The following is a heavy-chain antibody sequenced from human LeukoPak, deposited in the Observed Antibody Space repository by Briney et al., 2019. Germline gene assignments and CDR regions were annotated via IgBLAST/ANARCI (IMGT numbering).Heavy chain of an antibody. J-gene: IGHJ4*02. D-gene: IGHD6-19*01. CDR3: AKDRGSGHMDY. V-gene: IGHV3-30*18. CDR2: ISYDGSNK. Sequence: PGRSLRLSCAASGFTFSNFGMHWVRLAPGKGLEWVAVISYDGSNKYYGDSVKGRFSISRDDSKNALFLQMNTLRAEDTAVYHCAKDRGSGHMDYWGQGTLVTVSS. CDR1: GFTFSNFG.